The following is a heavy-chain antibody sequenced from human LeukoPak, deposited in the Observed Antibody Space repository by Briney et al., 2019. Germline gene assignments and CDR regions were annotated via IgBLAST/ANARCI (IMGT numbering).Heavy chain of an antibody. CDR2: IWYDGSNK. Sequence: SLRLSCSASGFTFRSYGFHWVRQAPGKGLEWVAIIWYDGSNKYYADYVKGRFTISRDNSKNSVYLEMNSLRVEDTALYYCARVFPNYGMDVWGQGTTVTVSS. D-gene: IGHD3-10*02. V-gene: IGHV3-33*01. CDR3: ARVFPNYGMDV. CDR1: GFTFRSYG. J-gene: IGHJ6*02.